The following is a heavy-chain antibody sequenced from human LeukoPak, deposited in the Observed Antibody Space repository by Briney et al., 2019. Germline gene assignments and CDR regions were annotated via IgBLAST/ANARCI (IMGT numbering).Heavy chain of an antibody. CDR3: ARDFCYTSCIDY. CDR1: IGPINVGYYY. D-gene: IGHD2-2*01. J-gene: IGHJ4*02. V-gene: IGHV4-30-4*08. CDR2: IYYRGSA. Sequence: PSETLSLTCAVSIGPINVGYYYCSWIRQPPGKGLERIGSIYYRGSAYYNTSLTRRAAISVDTSTTQLSLKLSSVTAADTAVYYCARDFCYTSCIDYWGQGTLVTVSS.